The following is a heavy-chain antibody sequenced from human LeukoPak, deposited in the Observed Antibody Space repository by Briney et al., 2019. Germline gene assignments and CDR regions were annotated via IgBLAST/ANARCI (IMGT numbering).Heavy chain of an antibody. Sequence: SETLSLTCAVYGGPFSGYYWSWIRQPPGKGLEWIGEINHSGSTNYNPSLKSRVTISVDTSKNQFSLKLSSVTAADTAVYYCARIGYDSSGYYFHYFDYWGQGTLVTVSS. CDR3: ARIGYDSSGYYFHYFDY. V-gene: IGHV4-34*01. CDR1: GGPFSGYY. D-gene: IGHD3-22*01. J-gene: IGHJ4*02. CDR2: INHSGST.